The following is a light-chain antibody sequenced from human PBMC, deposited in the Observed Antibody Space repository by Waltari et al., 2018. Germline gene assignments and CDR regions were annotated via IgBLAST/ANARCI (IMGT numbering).Light chain of an antibody. J-gene: IGKJ2*01. CDR1: QSLLHSGGRTF. CDR2: EVS. V-gene: IGKV2D-29*01. Sequence: IVMTQTPLSLSVTPGQPASISCKFSQSLLHSGGRTFLFWYLQKPGQHRQLLVYEVSNRFSGVPDRFSGSGSGTDVTLKISRVEAEDVGVFYCMQGTQIPYTFGQGTKLEIK. CDR3: MQGTQIPYT.